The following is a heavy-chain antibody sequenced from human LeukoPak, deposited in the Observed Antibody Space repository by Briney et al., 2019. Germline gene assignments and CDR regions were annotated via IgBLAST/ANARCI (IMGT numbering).Heavy chain of an antibody. Sequence: PSETLSLTCTVSRGSISGYYWSWIRQPAGKGLEWIGRIHITQTTNYNPSLESRVTMSVDTSKNQFSLKLSSVTAADTAVYYCARGRAGYYGSGSYHMDVWGKGTTVTVSS. CDR1: RGSISGYY. CDR3: ARGRAGYYGSGSYHMDV. D-gene: IGHD3-10*01. CDR2: IHITQTT. J-gene: IGHJ6*03. V-gene: IGHV4-4*07.